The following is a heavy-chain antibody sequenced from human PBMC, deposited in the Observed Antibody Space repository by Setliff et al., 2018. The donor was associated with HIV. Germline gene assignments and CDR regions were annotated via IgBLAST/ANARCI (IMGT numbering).Heavy chain of an antibody. CDR3: ARDPLVGAPDYFDY. CDR2: IYSDDYT. J-gene: IGHJ4*02. V-gene: IGHV3-66*02. CDR1: GFNVNNKY. D-gene: IGHD1-26*01. Sequence: PGGSLRLSCAASGFNVNNKYMSWVRQAPGKGLEWVSIIYSDDYTKYADSVKGRFTISRDFSDNTLYLRMNSLRPEDTAMYYCARDPLVGAPDYFDYWGQGTLVTVSS.